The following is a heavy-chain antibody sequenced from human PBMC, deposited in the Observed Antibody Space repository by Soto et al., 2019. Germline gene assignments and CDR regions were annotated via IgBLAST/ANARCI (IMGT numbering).Heavy chain of an antibody. J-gene: IGHJ4*02. D-gene: IGHD3-22*01. Sequence: SETLSLTCTVSGGSISSYYWSWIRQPPGKGLEWIGYIYYSGSTNYNPSLKSRVTISVDTSKNQFSLKLSSVTAADTAVYYCARAKDYYDSSGYSGVGLGYYFDYWGQGTLVTVSS. CDR2: IYYSGST. CDR1: GGSISSYY. V-gene: IGHV4-59*01. CDR3: ARAKDYYDSSGYSGVGLGYYFDY.